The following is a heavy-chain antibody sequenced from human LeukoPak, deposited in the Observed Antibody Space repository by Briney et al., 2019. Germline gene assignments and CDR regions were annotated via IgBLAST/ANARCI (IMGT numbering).Heavy chain of an antibody. CDR1: GGSFSGYQ. CDR3: ARGRGADCFVTIDFDY. J-gene: IGHJ4*02. D-gene: IGHD3-16*02. Sequence: SETLSLTCAVYGGSFSGYQWSWIRQPPGKGLEWIGEINHRGSTNYNPSPKSRVTMSVGTSKNQFPLNLIPVAAADTALYYCARGRGADCFVTIDFDYWGQGALVTVSS. V-gene: IGHV4-34*01. CDR2: INHRGST.